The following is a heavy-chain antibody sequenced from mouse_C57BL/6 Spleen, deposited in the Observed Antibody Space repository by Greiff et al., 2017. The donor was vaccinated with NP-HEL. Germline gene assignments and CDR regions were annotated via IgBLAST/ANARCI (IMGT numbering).Heavy chain of an antibody. CDR3: TRRGYYYGSTLDY. Sequence: QVQLKQSGAELVRPGASVTLSCKASGYTFTDYEMHWVKQTPVHGLEWIGAIDPETGGTAYNQKFKGKAILTADKSSSTAYMELRSLTSEDSAVYYCTRRGYYYGSTLDYWGQGTTLTVSS. CDR2: IDPETGGT. CDR1: GYTFTDYE. D-gene: IGHD1-1*01. J-gene: IGHJ2*01. V-gene: IGHV1-15*01.